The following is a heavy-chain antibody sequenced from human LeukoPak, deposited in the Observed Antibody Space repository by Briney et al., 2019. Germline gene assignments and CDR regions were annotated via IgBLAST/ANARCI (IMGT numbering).Heavy chain of an antibody. V-gene: IGHV3-66*01. CDR2: IYSGGST. D-gene: IGHD2-2*01. Sequence: GGSLRLSCAASGFTVSSNYMSWVRQAPGKGLEWVSVIYSGGSTYYADSVKGRFTISRDNSKNTLYLQMNSLRAEDTAVYYCARDLSPYQPPTGYFDYWGQGTLVTVSS. CDR1: GFTVSSNY. CDR3: ARDLSPYQPPTGYFDY. J-gene: IGHJ4*02.